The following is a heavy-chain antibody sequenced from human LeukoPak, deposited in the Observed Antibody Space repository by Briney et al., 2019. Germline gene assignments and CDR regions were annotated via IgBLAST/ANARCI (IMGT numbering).Heavy chain of an antibody. J-gene: IGHJ6*03. Sequence: WGSLRLSCAASGFTFSSYGMHWVSQAPGKGMEWVAVIWYDGSNKYYADSVKGRLTISRDNSKNTLYLQMNSLRAEETAVYYCAREPTNSYYMDVWGKGTTVTVSS. CDR2: IWYDGSNK. D-gene: IGHD2-8*01. CDR1: GFTFSSYG. CDR3: AREPTNSYYMDV. V-gene: IGHV3-33*01.